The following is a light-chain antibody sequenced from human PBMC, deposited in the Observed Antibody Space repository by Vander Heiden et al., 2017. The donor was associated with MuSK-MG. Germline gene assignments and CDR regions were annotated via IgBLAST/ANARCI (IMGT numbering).Light chain of an antibody. Sequence: QSALTQPPSAAGTPGQRATISCSGSHSSIGTQMLSWSQHITGPPPNLLIHTNIQRPSGVPDRFSGSKSGASASLAISGLQSEDEADYFCAVWDDSLNGPVFGGGTKLTVL. CDR1: HSSIGTQM. J-gene: IGLJ2*01. CDR3: AVWDDSLNGPV. V-gene: IGLV1-44*01. CDR2: TNI.